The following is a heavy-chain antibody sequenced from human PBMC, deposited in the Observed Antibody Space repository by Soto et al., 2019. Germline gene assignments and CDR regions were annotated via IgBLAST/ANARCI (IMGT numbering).Heavy chain of an antibody. J-gene: IGHJ6*02. Sequence: PXESLRLSCAASGFTFSTYCRSWVRQAPGKGLEWVANIKEDGSEKYYVDSVEGRFTISRDNAKNSLYLQMTSLRAEDTALYYCARGWGYFDSSGFPYLYAMDVWGQGTTVTV. D-gene: IGHD3-22*01. V-gene: IGHV3-7*01. CDR3: ARGWGYFDSSGFPYLYAMDV. CDR2: IKEDGSEK. CDR1: GFTFSTYC.